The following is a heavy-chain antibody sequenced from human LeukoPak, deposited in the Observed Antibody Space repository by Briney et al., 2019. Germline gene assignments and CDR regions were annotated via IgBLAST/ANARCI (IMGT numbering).Heavy chain of an antibody. CDR1: GGSISSYY. CDR3: ARLTRDGYNAYFDY. Sequence: PSQTLSLTCTVSGGSISSYYWSWIRQPPGKGLEWIGYIYYSGSTNYNPSLKSRVTISVDTSKNQFSLKLSSVTAADTAVYYCARLTRDGYNAYFDYWGQGTLVTVSS. V-gene: IGHV4-59*01. D-gene: IGHD5-24*01. J-gene: IGHJ4*02. CDR2: IYYSGST.